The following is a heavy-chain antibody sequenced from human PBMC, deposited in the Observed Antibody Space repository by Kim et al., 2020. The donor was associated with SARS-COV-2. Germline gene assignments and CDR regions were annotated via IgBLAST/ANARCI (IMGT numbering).Heavy chain of an antibody. J-gene: IGHJ4*02. CDR3: ARAEGYCSGGSCYSNYFDY. Sequence: GRFTITRDNDKNSLYLQMNSLRAEDTAVYYCARAEGYCSGGSCYSNYFDYWGQGTLVTVSS. V-gene: IGHV3-11*06. D-gene: IGHD2-15*01.